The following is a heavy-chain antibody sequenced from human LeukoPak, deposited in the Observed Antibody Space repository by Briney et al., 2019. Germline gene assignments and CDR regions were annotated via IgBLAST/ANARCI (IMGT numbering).Heavy chain of an antibody. CDR1: GFTFSSYA. Sequence: GGSLRLSCAASGFTFSSYAMHWVRQAPGKGLEWVAVISYDGSNKYYADSVKGRFTISRDSSKNTLFLQMNSLRVEDTAVYYCARDPPGIAASGTYYWGQGTLVTVSS. CDR3: ARDPPGIAASGTYY. J-gene: IGHJ4*02. CDR2: ISYDGSNK. D-gene: IGHD6-13*01. V-gene: IGHV3-30*14.